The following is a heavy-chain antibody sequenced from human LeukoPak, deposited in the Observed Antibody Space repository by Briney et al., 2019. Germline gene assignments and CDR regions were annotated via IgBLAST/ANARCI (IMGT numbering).Heavy chain of an antibody. J-gene: IGHJ3*02. Sequence: SETLSLTCTVSGGSISSYYWSWIRQPPGKGLEWIGYIYYSGSTNYNPSLKSRVTISVDTSKNQFSLKLGSVTAADTAVYYCARDRQCSSTSCYRDAFDIWGQGTMVTVSS. V-gene: IGHV4-59*01. CDR3: ARDRQCSSTSCYRDAFDI. D-gene: IGHD2-2*02. CDR1: GGSISSYY. CDR2: IYYSGST.